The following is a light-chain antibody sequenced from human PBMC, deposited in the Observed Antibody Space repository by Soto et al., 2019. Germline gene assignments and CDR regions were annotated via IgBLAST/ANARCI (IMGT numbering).Light chain of an antibody. V-gene: IGKV3-15*01. CDR1: QNVYSN. CDR2: STS. J-gene: IGKJ4*01. Sequence: ETVMTQSPVTLSASPGERATLSCWASQNVYSNLAWYQQKPGQAPRLLIYSTSTRATGIPASFSGSGSGTEFTLTISSLQSEDFAVYYCQQYNTWPLTFGGGTKVEIK. CDR3: QQYNTWPLT.